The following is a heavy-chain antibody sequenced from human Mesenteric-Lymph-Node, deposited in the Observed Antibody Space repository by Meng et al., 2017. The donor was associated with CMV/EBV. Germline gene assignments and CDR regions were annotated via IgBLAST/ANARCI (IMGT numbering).Heavy chain of an antibody. J-gene: IGHJ6*02. V-gene: IGHV3-48*04. CDR3: ARLYSSSSGKGMDV. CDR1: GFSFSSYG. D-gene: IGHD6-6*01. Sequence: GESLKISCAASGFSFSSYGMHWVRHAPGKGLEWVSYISGSGSTIYYAVSVQGRFTISRDNAKNSLSLQMNSLRVEDTAIYYCARLYSSSSGKGMDVWGQGTTVTVSS. CDR2: ISGSGSTI.